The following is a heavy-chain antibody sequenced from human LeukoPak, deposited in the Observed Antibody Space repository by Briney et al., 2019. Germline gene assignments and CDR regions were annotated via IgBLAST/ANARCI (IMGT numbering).Heavy chain of an antibody. CDR2: IYYSGST. CDR3: ARERVAAAGKIDY. Sequence: SETLSLTCTVSGGSISSGDYYWSWIRQPPGKGLEWIGYIYYSGSTYYNPSLKSRVTIPVDTSKNQFSLKLSSVTAADTAVYYCARERVAAAGKIDYWGQGTLVTVSS. V-gene: IGHV4-30-4*01. D-gene: IGHD6-13*01. CDR1: GGSISSGDYY. J-gene: IGHJ4*02.